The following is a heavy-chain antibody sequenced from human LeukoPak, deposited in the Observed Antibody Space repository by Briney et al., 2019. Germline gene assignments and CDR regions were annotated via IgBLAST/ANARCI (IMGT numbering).Heavy chain of an antibody. V-gene: IGHV1-69*04. CDR2: IIPILGIA. CDR3: ASVLSGIAVAGSFDP. Sequence: SVKVSCKASGGTFINYASSWVRQAPGQGLEWMGRIIPILGIANYAQKFQGRVTVTADKSTSTAYMELSNLRSEDTAVYYCASVLSGIAVAGSFDPWGQGTLVTVSS. J-gene: IGHJ5*02. D-gene: IGHD6-19*01. CDR1: GGTFINYA.